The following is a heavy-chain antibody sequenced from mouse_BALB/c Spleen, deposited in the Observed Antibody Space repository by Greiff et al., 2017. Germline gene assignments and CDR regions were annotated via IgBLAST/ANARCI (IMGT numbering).Heavy chain of an antibody. J-gene: IGHJ3*01. CDR3: ADDSWFAD. V-gene: IGHV5-6-3*01. CDR1: GFTFSSYG. CDR2: IKSNGGST. Sequence: DVKLVESGGGLVQPGGSLKLSCAASGFTFSSYGMSWVRQPPDKRLELVATIKSNGGSTYYPDSVKGRFTISRDHAKNTLYLQMSSLKSEDTAMYYCADDSWFADWGQGTLVTVSA. D-gene: IGHD2-4*01.